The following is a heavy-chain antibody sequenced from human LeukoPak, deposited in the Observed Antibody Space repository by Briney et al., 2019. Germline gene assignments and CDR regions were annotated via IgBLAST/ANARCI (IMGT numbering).Heavy chain of an antibody. Sequence: GGSLRLSCAASGFTFSSYSMNWVRQAPGKGLEWVSSISGTGTYIYYADSVKGRFTISRDNAKNSLYLQMNSLRAEDTAVYYCARDPSVVPAAVNWFDPWGQGTLVTVSS. CDR1: GFTFSSYS. CDR2: ISGTGTYI. D-gene: IGHD2-2*01. J-gene: IGHJ5*02. CDR3: ARDPSVVPAAVNWFDP. V-gene: IGHV3-21*01.